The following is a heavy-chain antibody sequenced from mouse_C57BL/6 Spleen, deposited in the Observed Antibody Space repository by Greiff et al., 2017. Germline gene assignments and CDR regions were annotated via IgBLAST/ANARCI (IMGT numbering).Heavy chain of an antibody. CDR2: IRLKSDNYAT. J-gene: IGHJ2*01. V-gene: IGHV6-3*01. D-gene: IGHD2-1*01. CDR1: GFTFSNYW. Sequence: EVHLVESGGGLVQPGGSMKLSCVASGFTFSNYWMNWVHQSPEKGLEWVAQIRLKSDNYATHYAESVKGRFTISRDDSKSSVYLQMNNLRAEDTGIYYCTGGNRDYWGQGTTLTVSS. CDR3: TGGNRDY.